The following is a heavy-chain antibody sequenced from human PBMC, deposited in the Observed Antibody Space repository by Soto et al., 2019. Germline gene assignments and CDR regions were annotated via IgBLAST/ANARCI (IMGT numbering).Heavy chain of an antibody. D-gene: IGHD2-15*01. J-gene: IGHJ5*02. CDR3: ARARRDIVVVVAATRYNWFDP. V-gene: IGHV4-34*01. CDR2: INHSGST. Sequence: SETLSLTCAVYGGSFSGYYWSWIRQPPGKGLEWIGEINHSGSTNYNPSLKSRVTISVDTSKNQFSLKLSSVTAADTAVYYCARARRDIVVVVAATRYNWFDPWGQGTLVTVSS. CDR1: GGSFSGYY.